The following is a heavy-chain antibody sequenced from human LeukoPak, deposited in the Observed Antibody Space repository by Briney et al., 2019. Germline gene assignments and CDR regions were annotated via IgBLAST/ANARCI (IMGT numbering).Heavy chain of an antibody. CDR1: GFTFSSYS. Sequence: PGGSLRLSCAASGFTFSSYSMNWVRQAPGKGLEWVSSISSSSSYIYYADSVMGRFTISRDNAKNSLYLQMNSLRAEDTAVYYCARDGEWELPFDYWGQGTLVTVSS. CDR2: ISSSSSYI. V-gene: IGHV3-21*01. J-gene: IGHJ4*02. D-gene: IGHD1-26*01. CDR3: ARDGEWELPFDY.